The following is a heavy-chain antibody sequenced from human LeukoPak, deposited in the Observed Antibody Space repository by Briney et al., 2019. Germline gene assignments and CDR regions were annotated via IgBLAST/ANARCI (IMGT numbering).Heavy chain of an antibody. D-gene: IGHD2-15*01. V-gene: IGHV3-21*01. CDR3: ARDLEVAAAPDY. Sequence: GGSLRLSCAASGFTFSNYNMNWARQAPGKGLEWVSSISSSSSYIYYADSVKGRFTISRDNAKNSLYLQMNSLRAEDTAVYYCARDLEVAAAPDYWGQGTLVTVSS. CDR1: GFTFSNYN. J-gene: IGHJ4*02. CDR2: ISSSSSYI.